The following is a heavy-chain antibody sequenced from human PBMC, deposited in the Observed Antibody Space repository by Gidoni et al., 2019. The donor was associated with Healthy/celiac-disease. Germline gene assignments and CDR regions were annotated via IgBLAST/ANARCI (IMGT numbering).Heavy chain of an antibody. J-gene: IGHJ4*02. D-gene: IGHD3-9*01. CDR1: VSSLNTSGAG. V-gene: IGHV2-5*02. CDR3: AHTGRYYDILTGYYSENPWKFDY. CDR2: IYWDDDK. Sequence: QITLKASGPTLVKPTQTLTLTCTFSVSSLNTSGAGVGWIRQPPGKALEWRALIYWDDDKRYSPSLKSRLTITKDTSKNQVVLTMTNMDPVDTATYYCAHTGRYYDILTGYYSENPWKFDYWGQGTLVTVSS.